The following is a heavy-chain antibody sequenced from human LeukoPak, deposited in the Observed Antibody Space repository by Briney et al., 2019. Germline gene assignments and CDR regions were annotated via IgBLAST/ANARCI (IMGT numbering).Heavy chain of an antibody. V-gene: IGHV1-8*01. CDR3: ASMSGTYSNYYYYMDV. CDR1: GYTFSTST. J-gene: IGHJ6*03. Sequence: ASVKVSCKASGYTFSTSTISWVRQAAGQGLEWMGWINPKNGKTSYAQKFQDRVTMTENTSISTAYMELSSLRSEDTAVHYCASMSGTYSNYYYYMDVWGKGTTVTISS. CDR2: INPKNGKT. D-gene: IGHD1-26*01.